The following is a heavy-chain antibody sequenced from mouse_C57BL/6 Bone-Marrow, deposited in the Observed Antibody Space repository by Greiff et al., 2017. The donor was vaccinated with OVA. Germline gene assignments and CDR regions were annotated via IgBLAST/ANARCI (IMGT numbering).Heavy chain of an antibody. CDR1: GFSLTSYG. D-gene: IGHD1-1*01. Sequence: QVQLQQSGPGLVQPSQSLSITCTVSGFSLTSYGVHWVRQPPGKGLEWLGVIWSGGSTDYNAAFISRLSISKDNSKSQVFFKMNSLQADDTAIYYCAKTPFITTARYFDVWGTGTTVTVSS. V-gene: IGHV2-4*01. CDR3: AKTPFITTARYFDV. J-gene: IGHJ1*03. CDR2: IWSGGST.